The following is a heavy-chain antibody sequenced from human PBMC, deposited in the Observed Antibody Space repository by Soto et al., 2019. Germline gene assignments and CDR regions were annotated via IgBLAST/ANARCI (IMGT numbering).Heavy chain of an antibody. CDR1: GYTLTELS. Sequence: ASVKVSCKVSGYTLTELSMHWVRQAPGKGLEWMGGFDPEDGETIYAQKFQGRVTMTEDTSTDTAYLQWSSLKASDTAMYYCARSYSFAAGLGYWGQGTLVTVSS. V-gene: IGHV1-24*01. D-gene: IGHD6-13*01. CDR3: ARSYSFAAGLGY. J-gene: IGHJ4*02. CDR2: FDPEDGET.